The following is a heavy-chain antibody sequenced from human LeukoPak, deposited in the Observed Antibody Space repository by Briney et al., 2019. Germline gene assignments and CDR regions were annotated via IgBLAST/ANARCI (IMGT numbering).Heavy chain of an antibody. CDR2: ISYDGTNK. Sequence: GGSLRLSCAASGFTFSNYGMHWVRQAPGKGLEWVAVISYDGTNKYYADSVKGRFTISRDNSKNTLCLQMNSLRAEDTAVYYCAKDPTAGWGYGGNRHYFDYWGQGTLVTVSS. J-gene: IGHJ4*02. CDR3: AKDPTAGWGYGGNRHYFDY. CDR1: GFTFSNYG. V-gene: IGHV3-30*18. D-gene: IGHD4-23*01.